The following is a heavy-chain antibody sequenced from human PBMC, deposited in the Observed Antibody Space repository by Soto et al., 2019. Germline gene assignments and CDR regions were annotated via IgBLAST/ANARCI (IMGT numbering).Heavy chain of an antibody. J-gene: IGHJ4*02. CDR3: AKDSNGYYYVSGGYYRHRDDY. V-gene: IGHV3-23*01. CDR2: ITGGGGGT. CDR1: GFTFSSYA. D-gene: IGHD3-22*01. Sequence: EVQLLESGGGLVQPGGSLRLSCAASGFTFSSYAMSWVRQAPGKGLEWVSAITGGGGGTYYANSVKGRFTISRDNSKNTLYLYLNSLSAEDTAVYYCAKDSNGYYYVSGGYYRHRDDYWGQGTLVTVSS.